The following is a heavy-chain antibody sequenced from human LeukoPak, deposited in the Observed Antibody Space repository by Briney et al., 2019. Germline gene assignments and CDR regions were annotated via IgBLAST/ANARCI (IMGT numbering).Heavy chain of an antibody. V-gene: IGHV5-10-1*01. Sequence: GESLKISCKGSGYRFTSYWINWVRQQPGKGLEWVGRIDPTDSYTSYSPTSPGHVTISADKSVSTAYLQWSSLKASDTAMYYCARMDLGATPAAYDYWGQGTLVTVSS. CDR1: GYRFTSYW. J-gene: IGHJ4*02. CDR2: IDPTDSYT. D-gene: IGHD1-26*01. CDR3: ARMDLGATPAAYDY.